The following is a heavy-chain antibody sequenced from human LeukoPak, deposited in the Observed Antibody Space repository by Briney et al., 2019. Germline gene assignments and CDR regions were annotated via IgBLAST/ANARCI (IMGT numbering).Heavy chain of an antibody. J-gene: IGHJ5*02. CDR3: ARDLGRDCSGGSCYSKDDLFDP. D-gene: IGHD2-15*01. V-gene: IGHV3-21*01. CDR1: GFTFSSYS. CDR2: ISSSSSYI. Sequence: GGSLRLSCAASGFTFSSYSMNWVRQAPGKGLEWVSSISSSSSYIYYADSVKGRFTISRDNAKNSLYLQMNSLRAEDTAVYYCARDLGRDCSGGSCYSKDDLFDPWGQGTLVTVSS.